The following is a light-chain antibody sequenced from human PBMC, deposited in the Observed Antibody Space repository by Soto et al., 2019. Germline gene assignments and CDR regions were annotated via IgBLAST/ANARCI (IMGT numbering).Light chain of an antibody. CDR3: SSYATSSTYV. V-gene: IGLV2-14*01. J-gene: IGLJ1*01. CDR2: EVS. CDR1: SSDVGAYNY. Sequence: QSALTQPASVSGSRGQSITISCTGTSSDVGAYNYVSWYQQHPGKAPKLMIYEVSNRPSGVSNRFSGSKSGNTASLTISGLQAEDEADYYCSSYATSSTYVFGTGTKLTVL.